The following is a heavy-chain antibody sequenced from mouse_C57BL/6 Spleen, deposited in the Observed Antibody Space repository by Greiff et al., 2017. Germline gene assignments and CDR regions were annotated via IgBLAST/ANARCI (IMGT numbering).Heavy chain of an antibody. V-gene: IGHV5-9-1*02. CDR2: ISSGGDYI. J-gene: IGHJ1*03. D-gene: IGHD1-1*01. CDR1: GFTFSSYA. Sequence: EVQVVESGEGLVKPGGSLKLSCAASGFTFSSYAMSWVRQTPEKRLEWVAYISSGGDYIYYADTVKGRFTISRDNARNTLYLQMSSLKSEDTAMYYCTRDHPSYYYGSSWYFDVWGTGTTVTVSS. CDR3: TRDHPSYYYGSSWYFDV.